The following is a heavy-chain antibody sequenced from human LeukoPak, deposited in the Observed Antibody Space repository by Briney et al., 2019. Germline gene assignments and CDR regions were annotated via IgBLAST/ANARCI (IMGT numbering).Heavy chain of an antibody. D-gene: IGHD4-23*01. CDR1: GYTFTSYD. Sequence: ASVKVSCKASGYTFTSYDINWVRQATGQGLEWMGWMNPNSGNTGYAQKFQGRVTMTRNTSISTAYMELSSLRSEDTAVYYCARARKHREHGGNSLGYRGQGTLVTVSS. J-gene: IGHJ4*02. CDR3: ARARKHREHGGNSLGY. V-gene: IGHV1-8*01. CDR2: MNPNSGNT.